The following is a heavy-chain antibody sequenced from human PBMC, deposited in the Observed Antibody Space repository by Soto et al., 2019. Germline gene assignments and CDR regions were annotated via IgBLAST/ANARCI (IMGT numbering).Heavy chain of an antibody. CDR2: IIPIFGTA. CDR1: GGTFSSYA. Sequence: QVQLVQSGAEMKKPGSSVKVSCKASGGTFSSYAISWVRQAPGQGLEWMGGIIPIFGTANYAQKFQGRVTITADESTSTAYMELSSLRSEDTAVYYCARPDNSSSWFHYYYYGMDVLGQGTTVTVSS. V-gene: IGHV1-69*01. J-gene: IGHJ6*02. CDR3: ARPDNSSSWFHYYYYGMDV. D-gene: IGHD6-13*01.